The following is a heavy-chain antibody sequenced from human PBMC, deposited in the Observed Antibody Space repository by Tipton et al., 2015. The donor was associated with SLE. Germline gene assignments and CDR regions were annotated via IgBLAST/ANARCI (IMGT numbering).Heavy chain of an antibody. Sequence: TLSLTCTVSGGSISSGDYYWSWIRQPPGKGLEWIGYIYYSGSTYYNPSLKSRVTISVDTSKNQFSLKLSSVTAADTAVYYCARDLYSGTQVSAFDTWGQGTMVTVSS. V-gene: IGHV4-30-4*01. D-gene: IGHD1-26*01. J-gene: IGHJ3*02. CDR2: IYYSGST. CDR3: ARDLYSGTQVSAFDT. CDR1: GGSISSGDYY.